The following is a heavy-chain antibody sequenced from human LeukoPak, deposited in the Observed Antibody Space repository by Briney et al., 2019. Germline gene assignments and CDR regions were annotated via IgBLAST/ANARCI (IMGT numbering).Heavy chain of an antibody. Sequence: GASVKVSCKASGYTFTGYYMHWVRQAPGQGLEWMGWINPNSGGTNYAQKFQGRVTMTRDTSISTAYMELSRLRSDDTAVYYCARDPLLWFGELGWFDPWGQGTLVTVSS. CDR1: GYTFTGYY. V-gene: IGHV1-2*02. CDR2: INPNSGGT. D-gene: IGHD3-10*01. J-gene: IGHJ5*02. CDR3: ARDPLLWFGELGWFDP.